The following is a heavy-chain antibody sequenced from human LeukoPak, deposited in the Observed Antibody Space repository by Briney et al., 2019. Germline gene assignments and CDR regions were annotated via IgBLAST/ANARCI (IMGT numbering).Heavy chain of an antibody. CDR3: ARVPHRGVATIINFDY. D-gene: IGHD5-12*01. J-gene: IGHJ4*02. V-gene: IGHV3-30*03. Sequence: GGSLRLSCAASGFTFSNYGMHWVRQAPGKGLEWVALISYDGNNKYYADSVKGRFTISRDNSKNTLYLQMNSLRAEDTAVYYCARVPHRGVATIINFDYWGQGTLVTVSS. CDR2: ISYDGNNK. CDR1: GFTFSNYG.